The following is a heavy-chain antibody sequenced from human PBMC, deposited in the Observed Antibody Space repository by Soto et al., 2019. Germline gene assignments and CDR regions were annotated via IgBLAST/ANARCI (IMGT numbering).Heavy chain of an antibody. CDR3: ARGGGGEYSSGWYYYYYGMDV. CDR2: ISAYNGNT. J-gene: IGHJ6*02. Sequence: SVKVSCKASGYTFTSYGISWVRQAPGQGLEWMGWISAYNGNTNYAQKLQGRVTMTTDTSTSTAYMELRSLRSDDTAVYYCARGGGGEYSSGWYYYYYGMDVWGQGTTVTVSS. D-gene: IGHD6-19*01. CDR1: GYTFTSYG. V-gene: IGHV1-18*04.